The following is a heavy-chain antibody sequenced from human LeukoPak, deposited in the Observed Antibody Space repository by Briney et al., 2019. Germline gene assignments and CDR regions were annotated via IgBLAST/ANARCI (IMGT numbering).Heavy chain of an antibody. CDR2: ISGSGGST. CDR1: GFTFSSYW. Sequence: GSLRLSCAASGFTFSSYWMHWVRQAPGKGLEWVSAISGSGGSTYYADSVKGRFTISRDNSKNTLYLQMNSLRAEDTAVYYCAKFNPNYGDYEYFQHWGQGTLVTVSS. V-gene: IGHV3-23*01. CDR3: AKFNPNYGDYEYFQH. J-gene: IGHJ1*01. D-gene: IGHD4-17*01.